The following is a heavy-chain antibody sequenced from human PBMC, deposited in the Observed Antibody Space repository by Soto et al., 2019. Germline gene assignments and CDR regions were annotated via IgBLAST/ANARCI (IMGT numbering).Heavy chain of an antibody. CDR2: ISAYNGNT. CDR1: GYTFISYG. Sequence: ASVKVSCKASGYTFISYGINWVRQAPGQGLEWIGWISAYNGNTNYAQKLQGRVTLTTDTSTSTAYMELGSLRSDDTAVYYCASPFAQKAIAAAGNPYYYYGMDVWGQGTTVTVSS. V-gene: IGHV1-18*01. CDR3: ASPFAQKAIAAAGNPYYYYGMDV. J-gene: IGHJ6*02. D-gene: IGHD6-13*01.